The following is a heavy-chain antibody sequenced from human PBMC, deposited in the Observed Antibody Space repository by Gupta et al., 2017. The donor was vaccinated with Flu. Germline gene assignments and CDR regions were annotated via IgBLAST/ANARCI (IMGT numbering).Heavy chain of an antibody. CDR3: ARDFGGRPTGYFYGMDV. CDR1: GFTFRSFA. D-gene: IGHD3-9*01. CDR2: IWSDGNNK. V-gene: IGHV3-33*01. J-gene: IGHJ6*02. Sequence: QVQLVESGGGVVQPGRSLRLSCAASGFTFRSFAMHWVRQAPGKGLEWEATIWSDGNNKYYADSVKGRFTISRDNSKNTVFLQMNSLRVEDTAVYYCARDFGGRPTGYFYGMDVWGQGTTVTVSS.